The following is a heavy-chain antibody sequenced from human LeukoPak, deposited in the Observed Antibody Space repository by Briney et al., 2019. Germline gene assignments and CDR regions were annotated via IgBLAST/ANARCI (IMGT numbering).Heavy chain of an antibody. D-gene: IGHD4/OR15-4a*01. CDR3: AGLTYYFDY. J-gene: IGHJ4*02. V-gene: IGHV3-23*01. CDR1: GFIFSSYS. Sequence: GGSLRLSCAASGFIFSSYSMNWVRQAPGKGLEWVSAISGSGGSTYYADSVKGRFTISRDNSKNTLYLQMNSLRAEDTAVYYCAGLTYYFDYWGQGTLVTVSS. CDR2: ISGSGGST.